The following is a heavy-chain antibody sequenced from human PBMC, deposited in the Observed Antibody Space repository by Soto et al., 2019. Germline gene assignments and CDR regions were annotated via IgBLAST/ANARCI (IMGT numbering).Heavy chain of an antibody. Sequence: GGSLRLACAASGFTFNNYAMNWVRQAPGKGLEWVSGIIGDGSTTYYADSVKGRFTISRDNSKNTLFLQLNSLRAEDTAVYYCAKYRSAGGAWSDAFDIWGQRTMVTVSS. D-gene: IGHD3-10*01. V-gene: IGHV3-23*01. CDR3: AKYRSAGGAWSDAFDI. J-gene: IGHJ3*02. CDR1: GFTFNNYA. CDR2: IIGDGSTT.